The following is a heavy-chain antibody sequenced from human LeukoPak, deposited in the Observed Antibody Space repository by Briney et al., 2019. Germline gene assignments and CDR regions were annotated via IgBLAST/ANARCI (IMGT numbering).Heavy chain of an antibody. Sequence: SETLSLTCTVSGGSVSSGSYSWSWIRQPPGKGLEWIGYIYHSGSTYYNPSLKSRVTISVDRSKNQFSLKLSSVTAADTAVYYCARDPLYCTNGVCYPGNFDYWGQGTLVTVSS. J-gene: IGHJ4*02. V-gene: IGHV4-30-2*01. CDR2: IYHSGST. D-gene: IGHD2-8*01. CDR3: ARDPLYCTNGVCYPGNFDY. CDR1: GGSVSSGSYS.